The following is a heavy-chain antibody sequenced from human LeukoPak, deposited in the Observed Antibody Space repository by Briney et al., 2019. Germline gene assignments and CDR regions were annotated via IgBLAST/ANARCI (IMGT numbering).Heavy chain of an antibody. CDR2: IRSKANNYAT. V-gene: IGHV3-73*01. J-gene: IGHJ1*01. CDR1: GFTLSDYT. D-gene: IGHD6-19*01. CDR3: SAGPSGWTELFQH. Sequence: GGSLRLSCAAPGFTLSDYTMHWVRQASGKGLEWVARIRSKANNYATEYGPSVKGRFTISRADAKNTAYMQMNSLKTEDTAIYYGSAGPSGWTELFQHWGQGTLVTVSS.